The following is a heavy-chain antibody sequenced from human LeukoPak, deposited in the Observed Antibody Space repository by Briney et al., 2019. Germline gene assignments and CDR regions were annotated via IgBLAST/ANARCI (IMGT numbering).Heavy chain of an antibody. Sequence: RRSLRLSCAASGFTFCRYVMHWVRQAPGKGLEWVAVISYDGSNKHYADSVKGRFPISKDNSKNTLYLQMNSLRVDDTAVYYCAKGANYVWGSYRSFDNWFDPWGQGTLVTVS. CDR3: AKGANYVWGSYRSFDNWFDP. D-gene: IGHD3-16*02. CDR2: ISYDGSNK. CDR1: GFTFCRYV. V-gene: IGHV3-30*18. J-gene: IGHJ5*02.